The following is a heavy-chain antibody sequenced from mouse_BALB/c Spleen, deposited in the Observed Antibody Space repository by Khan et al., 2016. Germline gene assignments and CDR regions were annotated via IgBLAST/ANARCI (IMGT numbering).Heavy chain of an antibody. V-gene: IGHV3-2*02. Sequence: EVQLQESGPGLVKPSQSLSLTCTVTGYSITSDYAWNWIRQLPGNKLEWMGYITYSGSTSYNPSLKSRISITRDTSKNPFFLQLNSVTTEDTAPYYCARGDGNYVWLAYWGQGTLVTGSA. CDR2: ITYSGST. CDR1: GYSITSDYA. CDR3: ARGDGNYVWLAY. J-gene: IGHJ3*01. D-gene: IGHD2-1*01.